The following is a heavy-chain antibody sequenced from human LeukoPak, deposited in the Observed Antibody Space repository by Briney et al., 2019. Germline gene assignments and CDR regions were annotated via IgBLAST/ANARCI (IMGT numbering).Heavy chain of an antibody. CDR2: IYSGGST. Sequence: GGSLRLSCAASEFSVGSNYMTWVRQAPGKGLEWVSLIYSGGSTYYADSVKGRFTISRDNSKNTLYLQMNSLRAEDTAVYYCARLHYGGNYGYYYYYMDVWGKGTTVTISS. V-gene: IGHV3-66*04. CDR3: ARLHYGGNYGYYYYYMDV. CDR1: EFSVGSNY. D-gene: IGHD4-23*01. J-gene: IGHJ6*03.